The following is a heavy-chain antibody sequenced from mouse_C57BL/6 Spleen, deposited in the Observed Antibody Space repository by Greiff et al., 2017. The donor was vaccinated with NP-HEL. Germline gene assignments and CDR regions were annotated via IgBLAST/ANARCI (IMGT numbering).Heavy chain of an antibody. V-gene: IGHV1-69*01. Sequence: QVQLQQPGAELVMPGASVKLSCKASGYTFTSYWMHWVKQRPGQGLEWIGEIDPSDSYTNYNQKFKGKSTLTVDKSSSTADMQLSSLTSEDSAVYYCARARSDYGFDYWGQGTTLTVSS. CDR1: GYTFTSYW. CDR3: ARARSDYGFDY. CDR2: IDPSDSYT. D-gene: IGHD2-4*01. J-gene: IGHJ2*01.